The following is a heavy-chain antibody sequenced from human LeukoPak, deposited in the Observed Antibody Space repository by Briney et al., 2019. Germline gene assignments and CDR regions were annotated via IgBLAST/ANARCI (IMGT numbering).Heavy chain of an antibody. CDR1: GFTFSDYY. V-gene: IGHV3-49*03. Sequence: PGGSLRLSCAASGFTFSDYYMSWIRQAPGKGLEWVGFIRSKAYGGTTEYAASVKGRFTISRDDSKSIAYLQMNSLKTEDTAVYYCTRDSPHSSGYTSWGQGTLVTVSS. CDR2: IRSKAYGGTT. CDR3: TRDSPHSSGYTS. J-gene: IGHJ5*02. D-gene: IGHD3-22*01.